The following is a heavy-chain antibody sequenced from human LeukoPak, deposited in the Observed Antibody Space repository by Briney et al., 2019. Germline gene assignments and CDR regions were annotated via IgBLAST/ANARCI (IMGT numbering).Heavy chain of an antibody. Sequence: PGGSLRLSCAASGFTPSSYAMHWVRQAPGKGLEWVAVISYDGSNKYYADSVKGRFTISRDNSKNTLYLQMNSLRAEDTAVYYCAREGPGQWLVRYYYYYMDVWGKGTTVTVSS. D-gene: IGHD6-19*01. J-gene: IGHJ6*03. CDR2: ISYDGSNK. CDR3: AREGPGQWLVRYYYYYMDV. CDR1: GFTPSSYA. V-gene: IGHV3-30*04.